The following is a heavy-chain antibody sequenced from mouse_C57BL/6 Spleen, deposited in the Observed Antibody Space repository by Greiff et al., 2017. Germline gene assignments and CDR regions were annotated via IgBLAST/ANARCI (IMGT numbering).Heavy chain of an antibody. Sequence: EVQLEESGGGLVQPGGSLSLSCAASGFTFTDYYMSWVRQPPGKALEWLGFIRNKANGYTTEYSSSVKGRLTISRYTSQSILDLQMNALSAEDSATYYCARSPYEDDGAWFAYWGQGTLVTVSA. J-gene: IGHJ3*01. CDR3: ARSPYEDDGAWFAY. CDR1: GFTFTDYY. CDR2: IRNKANGYTT. V-gene: IGHV7-3*01. D-gene: IGHD2-4*01.